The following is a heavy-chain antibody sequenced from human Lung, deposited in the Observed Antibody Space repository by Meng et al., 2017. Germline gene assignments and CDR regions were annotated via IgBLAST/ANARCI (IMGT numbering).Heavy chain of an antibody. CDR3: ARLRANENDY. Sequence: QVQRVQSGPELKKPGSSVKVPCKASGGTFSSYAISWVRQAPGQGLEWMGGIIPIFGTANYAQKFQGRVTITTDESTSTAYMELRSLRSDDTAVYYCARLRANENDYWGQGTLVTVSS. J-gene: IGHJ4*02. D-gene: IGHD1-1*01. V-gene: IGHV1-69*05. CDR1: GGTFSSYA. CDR2: IIPIFGTA.